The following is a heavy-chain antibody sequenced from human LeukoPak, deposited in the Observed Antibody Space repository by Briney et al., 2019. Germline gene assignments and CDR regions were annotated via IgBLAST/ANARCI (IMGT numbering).Heavy chain of an antibody. Sequence: PSETLSLTCAVYGGSFSGYYWSWIRQPPGKGLEWIGEINHSGSTNYNPSLKSRVTISVDTSKNQFSLKPSSVTAADTAVYYCARRYEDYVWGSYRYARGYYFDYWAREPWSPSPQ. J-gene: IGHJ4*02. CDR2: INHSGST. D-gene: IGHD3-16*02. V-gene: IGHV4-34*01. CDR1: GGSFSGYY. CDR3: ARRYEDYVWGSYRYARGYYFDY.